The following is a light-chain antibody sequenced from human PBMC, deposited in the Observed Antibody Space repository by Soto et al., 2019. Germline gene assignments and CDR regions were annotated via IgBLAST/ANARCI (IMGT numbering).Light chain of an antibody. CDR1: SSDVGAYYS. CDR2: GVT. CDR3: SSYTSGSSHYV. J-gene: IGLJ1*01. V-gene: IGLV2-14*01. Sequence: QSVLAQPASVSGSPGQSITISCTGTSSDVGAYYSVSWYQHHPGKAPKLIIYGVTNRPPGVSNRFSGSKSGNTASLTISGLQAEDEADYHCSSYTSGSSHYVFXTGTKVTVL.